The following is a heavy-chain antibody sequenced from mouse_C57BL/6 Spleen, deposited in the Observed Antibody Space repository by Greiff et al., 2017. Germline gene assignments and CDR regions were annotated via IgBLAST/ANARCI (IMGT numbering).Heavy chain of an antibody. CDR1: GYTFTDYY. CDR2: IFPGSGST. V-gene: IGHV1-75*01. Sequence: QVQLQQPGAELVKPGASVKISCKASGYTFTDYYINWVKQRPGQGLEWIGWIFPGSGSTYYNEKFKGKATLTVDKSSSTAYMLLSSLTSEDSAVYFCAREGGYDVGYCDVWGTGTTVTVSS. D-gene: IGHD2-2*01. CDR3: AREGGYDVGYCDV. J-gene: IGHJ1*03.